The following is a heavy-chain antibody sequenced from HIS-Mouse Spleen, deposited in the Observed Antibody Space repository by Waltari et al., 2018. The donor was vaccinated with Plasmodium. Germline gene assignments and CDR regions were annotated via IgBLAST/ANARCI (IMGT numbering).Heavy chain of an antibody. D-gene: IGHD3-22*01. CDR1: GYTFTSYG. CDR2: ISAYKGNT. J-gene: IGHJ4*02. CDR3: ARDRRSDSSGYYWGNY. Sequence: QVQLVQSGAEVKKPGASVKVSCKASGYTFTSYGISWVRQAPGQGLEWLGWISAYKGNTNDAQKLQGRVTMTTDTSTSTAYMELRSLRSDDTAVYYCARDRRSDSSGYYWGNYWGQGTLVTVSS. V-gene: IGHV1-18*01.